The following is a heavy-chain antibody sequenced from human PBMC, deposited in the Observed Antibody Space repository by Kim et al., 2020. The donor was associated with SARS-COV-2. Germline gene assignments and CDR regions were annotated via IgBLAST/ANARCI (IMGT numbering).Heavy chain of an antibody. J-gene: IGHJ6*04. Sequence: GGSLRLSCAASGFTFSSYAMHWVRQAPGKGLEWVAVISYDGSNKYYADSVKGRFTISRDNSKNTLYLQMNSLRAEDTAVYYCARDMHYDHPGTMDVWGKGTTVTVSS. CDR3: ARDMHYDHPGTMDV. CDR1: GFTFSSYA. D-gene: IGHD3-3*01. V-gene: IGHV3-30-3*01. CDR2: ISYDGSNK.